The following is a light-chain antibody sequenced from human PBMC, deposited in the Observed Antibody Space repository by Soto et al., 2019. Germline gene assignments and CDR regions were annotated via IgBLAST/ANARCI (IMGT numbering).Light chain of an antibody. Sequence: GDRVTITCRASRYIRTALSWYQHRPGQAPKVLICVASSLQSGVPSRFSGSGYGTDFTLTISSLQLDDFATYYCQQSYNTPLTFGQGTKVDIK. V-gene: IGKV1-39*01. J-gene: IGKJ1*01. CDR2: VAS. CDR1: RYIRTA. CDR3: QQSYNTPLT.